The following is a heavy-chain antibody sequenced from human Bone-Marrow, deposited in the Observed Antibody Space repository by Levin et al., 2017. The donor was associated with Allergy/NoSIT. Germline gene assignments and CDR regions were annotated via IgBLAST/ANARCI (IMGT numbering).Heavy chain of an antibody. CDR1: GYTFNDYD. CDR3: VRVSGFCIGSSCYNYYKYNYAMDA. D-gene: IGHD2-15*01. J-gene: IGHJ6*02. Sequence: GESLKISCKASGYTFNDYDINWVRQATGQGLEWMGWMNPNSGTTGYAQKFQGRVTMTRNTSINTAYMELSSLTSEDTAVFYCVRVSGFCIGSSCYNYYKYNYAMDAWGQGTTVTVSS. V-gene: IGHV1-8*01. CDR2: MNPNSGTT.